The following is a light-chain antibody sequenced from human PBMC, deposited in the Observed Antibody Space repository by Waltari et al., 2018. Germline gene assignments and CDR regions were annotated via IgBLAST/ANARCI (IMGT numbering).Light chain of an antibody. V-gene: IGLV2-11*01. CDR1: SSDIAGYNY. Sequence: QAALTQPPSVSGSPGQSVTISCTGTSSDIAGYNYVTWYQQHPGKAPKLMIYDVSKRPSGVSDRFSGSKSGNTASLTISGLQAEDEADYYCSSYAGSNTLVFGGGTRLTVL. CDR2: DVS. J-gene: IGLJ2*01. CDR3: SSYAGSNTLV.